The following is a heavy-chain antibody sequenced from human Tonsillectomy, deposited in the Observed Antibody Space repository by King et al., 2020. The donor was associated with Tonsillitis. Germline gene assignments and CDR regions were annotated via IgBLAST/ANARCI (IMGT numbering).Heavy chain of an antibody. J-gene: IGHJ4*02. V-gene: IGHV4-61*02. CDR3: AAGQQPMGLDC. Sequence: VQLQESGPGLVKPSQTLSLTCSFSGDSIRSGRHYWSWIRPPAGKGLEWSGRMYTNGETNYNPSLKSRVTMSLDTSKNHFSLYLTSVTATDTAVYYCAAGQQPMGLDCWGQGTLVTVSS. CDR1: GDSIRSGRHY. D-gene: IGHD3-16*01. CDR2: MYTNGET.